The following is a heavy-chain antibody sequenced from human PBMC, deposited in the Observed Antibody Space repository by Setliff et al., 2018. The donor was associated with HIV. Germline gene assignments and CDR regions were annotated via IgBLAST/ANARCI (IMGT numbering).Heavy chain of an antibody. CDR3: WVHGGRYAFDF. D-gene: IGHD3-10*01. V-gene: IGHV4-4*02. CDR1: GDSVTKSDW. Sequence: SETLSLTCSVSGDSVTKSDWWCWVRQSPGKGLEWIGEIHQSGGSATYNPSIRSRVTITVDKSKSQFSLNLYSVTVADAAVYFCWVHGGRYAFDFWGQGTTVTVS. CDR2: IHQSGGSA. J-gene: IGHJ3*01.